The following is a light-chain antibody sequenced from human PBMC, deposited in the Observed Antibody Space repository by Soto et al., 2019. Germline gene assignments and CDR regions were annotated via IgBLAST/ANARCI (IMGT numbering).Light chain of an antibody. CDR1: QSVNNNY. V-gene: IGKV3-20*01. CDR2: GAS. J-gene: IGKJ1*01. CDR3: QQYATSPRT. Sequence: ENVLTQSPGTLSLSPGEEVTLSCRASQSVNNNYLAWYQQIPGQPPRLLIYGASSRATGIPDRFSGRGSGTDFTLTIARLEPEDFSVYYCQQYATSPRTFGQGTKVDIK.